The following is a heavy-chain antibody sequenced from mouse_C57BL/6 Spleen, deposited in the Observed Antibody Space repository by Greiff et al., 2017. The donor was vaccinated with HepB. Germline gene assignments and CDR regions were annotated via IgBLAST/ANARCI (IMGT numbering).Heavy chain of an antibody. V-gene: IGHV3-8*01. CDR1: GYSITSDY. CDR2: ISYSGST. J-gene: IGHJ1*03. CDR3: ARYTGGAMNDGYYEWYFDV. Sequence: EVQLVESGPGLAKPSQTLSLTCSVTGYSITSDYWNWIRKFPGNKLEYMGYISYSGSTYYNPSLKSRISITRDTSKNQYYLQLNSVTTEDTATYYCARYTGGAMNDGYYEWYFDVWGTGTTVTVSS. D-gene: IGHD2-3*01.